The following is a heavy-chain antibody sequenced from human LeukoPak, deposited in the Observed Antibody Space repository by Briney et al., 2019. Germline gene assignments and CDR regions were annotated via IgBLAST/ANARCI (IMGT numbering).Heavy chain of an antibody. CDR1: GGFISSSNW. J-gene: IGHJ4*02. CDR3: AGATLGVHTVTPNPTFDY. CDR2: IYHSGST. V-gene: IGHV4-4*02. Sequence: SGTLSLTCAVSGGFISSSNWWSWVRQPPGKGLEWIGEIYHSGSTNYNPSLKSRVTISVDKSKNQFSLKLSSVTAADTAVYYCAGATLGVHTVTPNPTFDYWGQGTLVTVSS. D-gene: IGHD4-11*01.